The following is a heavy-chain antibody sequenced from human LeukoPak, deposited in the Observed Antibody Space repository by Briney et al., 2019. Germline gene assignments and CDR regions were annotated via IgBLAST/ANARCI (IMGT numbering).Heavy chain of an antibody. CDR2: IYTSGST. CDR1: GGSISSGSYY. V-gene: IGHV4-61*02. D-gene: IGHD4/OR15-4a*01. Sequence: PSETLSLTCTVSGGSISSGSYYWSWIRQPAGKGLEWIGRIYTSGSTNYNPSLKSRVTISVDTSKNQFSLTLSSVTAADTAVYYCARDGYGGNPDYWGQGTLVTVSS. J-gene: IGHJ4*02. CDR3: ARDGYGGNPDY.